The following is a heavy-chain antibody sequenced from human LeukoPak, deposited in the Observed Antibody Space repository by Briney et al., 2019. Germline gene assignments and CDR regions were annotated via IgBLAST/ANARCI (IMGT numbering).Heavy chain of an antibody. Sequence: GGSLRLSCAASGFTFSSYAMSWVRQAPGKGLEWVSAISGSGGSTYYADSVKGRFSISRDNSKNTLYLQMNSLRAEDTAVYYCAKDPGGHDYGDYWGQGTLVTVSS. CDR3: AKDPGGHDYGDY. CDR1: GFTFSSYA. CDR2: ISGSGGST. D-gene: IGHD3-16*01. J-gene: IGHJ4*02. V-gene: IGHV3-23*01.